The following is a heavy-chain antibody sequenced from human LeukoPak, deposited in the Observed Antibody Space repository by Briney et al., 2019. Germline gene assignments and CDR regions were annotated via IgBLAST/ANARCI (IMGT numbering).Heavy chain of an antibody. CDR3: ASKEGWFGELYY. Sequence: SETLSLTCTISGGSVSDYYWSWIRQSPGKGLEWIGYIYHTGSTSYSPSLKSRVTISVDTSKNQFSLKLSSVTAADTAVYYCASKEGWFGELYYWGQGTLVTVSS. CDR2: IYHTGST. CDR1: GGSVSDYY. D-gene: IGHD3-10*01. V-gene: IGHV4-59*02. J-gene: IGHJ4*02.